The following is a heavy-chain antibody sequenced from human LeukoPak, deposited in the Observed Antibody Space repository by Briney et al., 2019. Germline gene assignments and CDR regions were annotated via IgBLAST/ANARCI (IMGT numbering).Heavy chain of an antibody. J-gene: IGHJ6*02. D-gene: IGHD3-3*01. V-gene: IGHV1-18*01. CDR2: IIAYNDNT. CDR1: GYTFTSYG. CDR3: ARDRAWSGYKVGMDV. Sequence: ASVKVSCKASGYTFTSYGISWVRQAPGQGLEWMGWIIAYNDNTNYAQKLQGRVTMTTDTSTSTAYMELRSLRSDDTAVYYCARDRAWSGYKVGMDVWGQGTTVTVSS.